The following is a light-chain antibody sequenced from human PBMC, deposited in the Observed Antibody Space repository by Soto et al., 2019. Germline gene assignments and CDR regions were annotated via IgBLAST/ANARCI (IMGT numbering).Light chain of an antibody. V-gene: IGKV2-24*01. Sequence: IVMTQTPLSSPVTLGQPASISCRSSQSLVHSNGFTYLSWLQQRPGQPPRLLIYQISNRFTGVPDRFSGSGAGTDFTLKISRVEAEDVGVYYCMQATQFPYTLGQGTKLEI. CDR1: QSLVHSNGFTY. J-gene: IGKJ2*01. CDR3: MQATQFPYT. CDR2: QIS.